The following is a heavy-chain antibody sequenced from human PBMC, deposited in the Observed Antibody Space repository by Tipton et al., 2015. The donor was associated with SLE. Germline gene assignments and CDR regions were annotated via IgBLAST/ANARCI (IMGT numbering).Heavy chain of an antibody. D-gene: IGHD5-12*01. CDR1: GFTFSSYS. V-gene: IGHV3-21*01. Sequence: LSLTCAASGFTFSSYSMNWVRQAPGKGLEWVSSISSSSSYIYYTDSVKGRFTISRDNAKNSLYLQMSSLRAEDTAVYYCARDHGYTGYDPPGYFDYWGQGTLVTVSS. J-gene: IGHJ4*02. CDR2: ISSSSSYI. CDR3: ARDHGYTGYDPPGYFDY.